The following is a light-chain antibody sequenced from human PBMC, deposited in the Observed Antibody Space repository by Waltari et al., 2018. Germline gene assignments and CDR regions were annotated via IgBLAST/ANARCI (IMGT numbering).Light chain of an antibody. CDR1: GSDIGGYNY. V-gene: IGLV2-14*03. Sequence: QSALTQPASVSGSPGQAITISCTGTGSDIGGYNYVSWYQQPPGKAPKLLIYGVSSRSSGVSNRFSGSKSGYAASLTISGLQAEDEAHYYCSSFTSTNTWVFGGGTKLTVL. CDR3: SSFTSTNTWV. J-gene: IGLJ3*02. CDR2: GVS.